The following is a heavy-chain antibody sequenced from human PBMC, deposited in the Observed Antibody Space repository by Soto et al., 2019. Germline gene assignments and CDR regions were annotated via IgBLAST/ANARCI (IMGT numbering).Heavy chain of an antibody. Sequence: SVKVSCKASGGTFSSYAISWVRQAPGQGLEWMGGIIPIFGTANYAQKFQGRVTITADESTSPAYMELSSLRSEDTAVYYCASITIFGVVIPGQDYYYYGMDVWGQGTTVTVSS. V-gene: IGHV1-69*13. CDR3: ASITIFGVVIPGQDYYYYGMDV. CDR1: GGTFSSYA. CDR2: IIPIFGTA. D-gene: IGHD3-3*01. J-gene: IGHJ6*02.